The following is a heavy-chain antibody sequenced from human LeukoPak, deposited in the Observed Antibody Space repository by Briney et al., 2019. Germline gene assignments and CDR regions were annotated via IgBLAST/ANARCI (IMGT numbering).Heavy chain of an antibody. J-gene: IGHJ4*02. CDR2: ISSSSSTI. CDR3: ARDGPESFDY. CDR1: GFTLSIYS. V-gene: IGHV3-48*01. Sequence: GGSLRLSCAASGFTLSIYSMNWVRQAPGKGLEWVSYISSSSSTIYYADSVKGRFTISRDNAKNSLYLQMNSLRAEDTAVYYCARDGPESFDYWGQGTLVTVSS.